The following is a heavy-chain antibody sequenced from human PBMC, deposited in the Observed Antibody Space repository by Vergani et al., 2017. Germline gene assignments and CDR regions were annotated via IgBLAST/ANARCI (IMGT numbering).Heavy chain of an antibody. Sequence: QVQLQESGPGLVKPSETLSLTCTVSGGSVSSGSYYWSWIRQPPGKGLEWIGYIYYSGSTNYNPSLKSRVTISVEPSKNQFSLKLSSVTAADTAVYYCATSDSSRGPYYFDYWGQGTLVTVSS. D-gene: IGHD6-13*01. V-gene: IGHV4-61*01. CDR2: IYYSGST. CDR1: GGSVSSGSYY. J-gene: IGHJ4*02. CDR3: ATSDSSRGPYYFDY.